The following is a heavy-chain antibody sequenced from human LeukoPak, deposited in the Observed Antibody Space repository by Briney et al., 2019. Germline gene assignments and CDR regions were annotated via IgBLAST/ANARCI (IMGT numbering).Heavy chain of an antibody. CDR3: ARDFGCSLSTGYRPPPLSWYFDL. Sequence: GGSLRLSCAASGFTFSDYYMSWIRQAPGKGLEGGSYIVGSGTPIKYADPVRGRFTVSRGNAENSVYLQLNSLTADDTAVYYCARDFGCSLSTGYRPPPLSWYFDLWGRGTLVTVSS. D-gene: IGHD3-22*01. CDR2: IVGSGTPI. J-gene: IGHJ2*01. V-gene: IGHV3-11*01. CDR1: GFTFSDYY.